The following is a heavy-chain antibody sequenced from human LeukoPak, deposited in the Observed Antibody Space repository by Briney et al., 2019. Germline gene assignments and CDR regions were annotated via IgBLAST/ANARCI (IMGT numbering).Heavy chain of an antibody. CDR2: ITSDGDSI. Sequence: PRLCSAAGETTIGGYRMHWLHQPPEKRLVLVARITSDGDSITYADSERGRFTISRATANTTLYLQMNSRTANDTAVYFCTRAGYSSGFDSWGQGTLVTVSS. J-gene: IGHJ5*01. CDR3: TRAGYSSGFDS. V-gene: IGHV3-74*03. D-gene: IGHD6-19*01. CDR1: ETTIGGYR.